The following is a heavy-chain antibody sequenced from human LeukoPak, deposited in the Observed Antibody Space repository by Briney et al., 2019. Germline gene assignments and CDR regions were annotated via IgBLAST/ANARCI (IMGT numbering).Heavy chain of an antibody. V-gene: IGHV1-69*04. D-gene: IGHD6-13*01. J-gene: IGHJ5*02. Sequence: SVKVSCKASGGTFSSYAISWVRQAPGQGLEWMGRIIPILGIANYAQKFQGRVTITADKSTSTAYMELSSLRSEDTAVYYCARAAIAAAGTIAWFDPRGQGTLVTVSS. CDR3: ARAAIAAAGTIAWFDP. CDR2: IIPILGIA. CDR1: GGTFSSYA.